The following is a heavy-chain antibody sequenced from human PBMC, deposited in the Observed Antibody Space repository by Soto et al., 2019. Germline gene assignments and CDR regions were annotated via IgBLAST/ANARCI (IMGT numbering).Heavy chain of an antibody. Sequence: SVKVSCKASGGSFSNFGISWLRQSTGQGLEWMGGIVPVFGRPNYAQRFRGRLTITADESTSTGYMELISSVTAADTAVYYCAREAGGYYYYFDYWGQGTLVTVSS. CDR3: AREAGGYYYYFDY. V-gene: IGHV1-69*13. CDR1: GGSFSNFG. D-gene: IGHD3-3*01. J-gene: IGHJ4*02. CDR2: IVPVFGRP.